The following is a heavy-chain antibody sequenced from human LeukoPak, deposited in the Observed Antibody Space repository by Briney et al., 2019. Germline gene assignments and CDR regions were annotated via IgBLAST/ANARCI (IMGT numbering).Heavy chain of an antibody. CDR2: IKQDGGEE. CDR3: ARLGGSYYTY. J-gene: IGHJ4*02. Sequence: PGGSLRLSCVASGFAFSSYWMTWVLQAPGKGLERVANIKQDGGEEYYVDSVKGRFTISRDNAKNSLFLQMNSLRVKDTAVYYCARLGGSYYTYWGQGTLVTVSS. D-gene: IGHD1-26*01. CDR1: GFAFSSYW. V-gene: IGHV3-7*01.